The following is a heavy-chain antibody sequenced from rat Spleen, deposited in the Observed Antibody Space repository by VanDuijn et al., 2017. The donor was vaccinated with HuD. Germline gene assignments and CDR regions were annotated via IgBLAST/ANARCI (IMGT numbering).Heavy chain of an antibody. Sequence: EVQLVESGGALVQPGRSMNLSCAASGFTFSDYYMAWVRQAPTKGLEWVATINYDGATTYYRDSVKGRFTISSENAKSTLYLQMDSLRSEDTATYYCARRHYGYTDYFDYWGQGVMVTVSS. D-gene: IGHD1-6*01. CDR2: INYDGATT. V-gene: IGHV5-25*01. J-gene: IGHJ2*01. CDR1: GFTFSDYY. CDR3: ARRHYGYTDYFDY.